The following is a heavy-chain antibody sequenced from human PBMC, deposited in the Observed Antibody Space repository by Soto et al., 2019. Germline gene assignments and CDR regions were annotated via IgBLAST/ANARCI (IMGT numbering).Heavy chain of an antibody. CDR1: GYTFTSYD. V-gene: IGHV1-8*01. Sequence: GASVKVSCKASGYTFTSYDINWVRQATGQGXEWMGWMNPNSGNTGYAQKFQGRVTMTRNTSISTAYMELSSLRSEDTAVYYCARGSEATYYDFWSGYYRSNWFDPWGQGTLVTVSS. J-gene: IGHJ5*02. CDR3: ARGSEATYYDFWSGYYRSNWFDP. CDR2: MNPNSGNT. D-gene: IGHD3-3*01.